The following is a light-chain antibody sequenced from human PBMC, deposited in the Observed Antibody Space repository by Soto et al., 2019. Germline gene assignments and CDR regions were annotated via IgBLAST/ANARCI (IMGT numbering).Light chain of an antibody. Sequence: EIVLTQSPGTLSLSPGERATLSCRPSQSVSSTYLAWYQQKPGQAPRLLIYAASSRATGIPDRFGGGASATDFTLTISRLEPEDFAVYYCRHYINSQWTFGQGTKVEIK. CDR2: AAS. CDR3: RHYINSQWT. J-gene: IGKJ1*01. V-gene: IGKV3-20*01. CDR1: QSVSSTY.